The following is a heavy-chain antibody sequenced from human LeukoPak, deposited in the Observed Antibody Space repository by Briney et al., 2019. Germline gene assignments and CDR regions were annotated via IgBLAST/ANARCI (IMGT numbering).Heavy chain of an antibody. J-gene: IGHJ4*02. CDR2: TYSGGST. D-gene: IGHD6-6*01. Sequence: PGGSLRLSCAASGFTVSSNYMSWVRQAPGKGLEWVSVTYSGGSTYYADSVKGRFTISRDNSKNTLYLQMNSLRAEDTAVYYCARFVLRQRSSSHLDYWGQGTLVTVSS. CDR3: ARFVLRQRSSSHLDY. CDR1: GFTVSSNY. V-gene: IGHV3-53*01.